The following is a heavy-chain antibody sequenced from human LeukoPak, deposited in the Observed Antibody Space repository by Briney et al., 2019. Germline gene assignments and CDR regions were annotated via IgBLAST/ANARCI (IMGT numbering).Heavy chain of an antibody. CDR3: ARDYGGNSFIDY. J-gene: IGHJ4*02. CDR2: ISSYSSTI. CDR1: GFTFSSYA. V-gene: IGHV3-48*02. D-gene: IGHD4-23*01. Sequence: GGSLRLSCAASGFTFSSYAMNWVRQAPGKGLEWISYISSYSSTIYYADSVKGRFTISRDNAKNSLYLQMNSLRDEDTAVYYCARDYGGNSFIDYWGQGTLVTVSS.